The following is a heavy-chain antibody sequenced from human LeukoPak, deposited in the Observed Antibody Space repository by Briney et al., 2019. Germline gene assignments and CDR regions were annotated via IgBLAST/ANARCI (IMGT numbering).Heavy chain of an antibody. Sequence: ASVTVSCKASGYTFTSYDINWVRQATGQGLEWMGWMNPNSGNTGYAQKFQGRVTMTRNTSISTAYMELSSLRSEDTAVYYCARDSMSGVAVAGLVSYYYYYGMDVWGQGTTVTVSS. CDR3: ARDSMSGVAVAGLVSYYYYYGMDV. D-gene: IGHD6-19*01. V-gene: IGHV1-8*01. J-gene: IGHJ6*02. CDR1: GYTFTSYD. CDR2: MNPNSGNT.